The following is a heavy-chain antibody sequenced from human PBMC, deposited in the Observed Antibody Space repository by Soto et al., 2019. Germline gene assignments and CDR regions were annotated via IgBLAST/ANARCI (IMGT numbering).Heavy chain of an antibody. J-gene: IGHJ4*02. CDR1: GGTFSNYA. Sequence: QVQLLQAGGEVKKPGSSVKVSCKASGGTFSNYALNWVRQAPGQGLEWMGGIIPVFGTPNYAQNFQGRVTITADESTSTTYMELSSLRSEDTAVYYCAGRYYNDGGGYHLMWGQGTLVTVSS. CDR3: AGRYYNDGGGYHLM. D-gene: IGHD3-22*01. CDR2: IIPVFGTP. V-gene: IGHV1-69*01.